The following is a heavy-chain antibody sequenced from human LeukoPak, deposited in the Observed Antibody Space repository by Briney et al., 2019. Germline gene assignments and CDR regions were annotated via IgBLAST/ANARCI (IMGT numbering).Heavy chain of an antibody. D-gene: IGHD2-15*01. V-gene: IGHV3-30*01. CDR2: ISYDGSNK. J-gene: IGHJ5*02. Sequence: PGRSLRLSCAASGFTFSSYAMPWVRQAPGKGLEWVAVISYDGSNKYYADSVKGRFTISRDNSKNTLYLQMNSLRAEDTAVYYCARVHAGYCSGGSCPPWFDPWGQGTLVTVSS. CDR1: GFTFSSYA. CDR3: ARVHAGYCSGGSCPPWFDP.